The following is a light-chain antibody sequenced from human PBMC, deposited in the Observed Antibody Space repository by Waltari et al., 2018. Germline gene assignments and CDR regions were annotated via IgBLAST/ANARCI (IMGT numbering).Light chain of an antibody. V-gene: IGKV3-15*01. CDR2: AES. CDR1: QSVSSN. J-gene: IGKJ1*01. Sequence: EIVMTQSPATLSVSPGDRATLSCRASQSVSSNLAWYQQHPGQAPRLLIYAESTTATGVPARCSDSGSGTDFTLTISSLQSEEFAVYYWQQYNGWPRTFGQGTKVEI. CDR3: QQYNGWPRT.